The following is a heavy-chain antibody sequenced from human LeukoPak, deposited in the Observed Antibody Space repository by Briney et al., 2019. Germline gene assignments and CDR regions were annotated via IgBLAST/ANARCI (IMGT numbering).Heavy chain of an antibody. Sequence: GGSLRLSCAASGFTFSSYWMSWVPQAPGKGLEWVANIKQDGSEKYYVDSVKGRFTISRDNAKNSLYLQMNSLRAEDTAVYYCAREGGYGSGTEEESWFDPWGQGTLVTVSS. CDR2: IKQDGSEK. CDR1: GFTFSSYW. CDR3: AREGGYGSGTEEESWFDP. V-gene: IGHV3-7*03. J-gene: IGHJ5*02. D-gene: IGHD3-10*01.